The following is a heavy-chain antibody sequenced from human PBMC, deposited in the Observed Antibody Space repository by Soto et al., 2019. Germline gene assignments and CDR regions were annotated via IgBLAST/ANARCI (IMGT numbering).Heavy chain of an antibody. D-gene: IGHD3-16*02. V-gene: IGHV4-31*03. CDR2: IYYSGST. CDR3: ARAGRLRLGELSSRYYFDY. Sequence: SVPLSLTCTVSGGSISSVGYYWSWIRQHPGKGLEWIGYIYYSGSTYYNPSLKSRVTISVDTSKNQFSLKLSSVTAADTAVYYCARAGRLRLGELSSRYYFDYWGQGTLVTVSS. J-gene: IGHJ4*02. CDR1: GGSISSVGYY.